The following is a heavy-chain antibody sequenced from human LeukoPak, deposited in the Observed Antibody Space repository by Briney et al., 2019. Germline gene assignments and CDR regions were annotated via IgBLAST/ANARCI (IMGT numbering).Heavy chain of an antibody. CDR3: ARVHRLTPIYGLDV. CDR2: ISAYTGDT. Sequence: ASVTVSCKASGYTFISYNITWVRQAPGQGLEHMGWISAYTGDTNYVQSLQGRVTMTTDTSTSTAYLVLRSLRSDDTAVYYCARVHRLTPIYGLDVWGQGTTVIVSS. D-gene: IGHD1-1*01. J-gene: IGHJ6*02. CDR1: GYTFISYN. V-gene: IGHV1-18*01.